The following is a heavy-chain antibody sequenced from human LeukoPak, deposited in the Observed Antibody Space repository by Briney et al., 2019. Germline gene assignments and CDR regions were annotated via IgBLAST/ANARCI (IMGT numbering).Heavy chain of an antibody. CDR2: ISGSSGII. V-gene: IGHV3-48*01. CDR3: ARDPYGDYPPDY. CDR1: GFTFNTYT. J-gene: IGHJ4*02. D-gene: IGHD4-17*01. Sequence: GGSLRLSCAASGFTFNTYTMNWVRQAPGKGLEWVSYISGSSGIIDYADSVRGRFTISRDNAKNSLYLQMNSLRAEDTAVYYCARDPYGDYPPDYWGQGTLVTVSS.